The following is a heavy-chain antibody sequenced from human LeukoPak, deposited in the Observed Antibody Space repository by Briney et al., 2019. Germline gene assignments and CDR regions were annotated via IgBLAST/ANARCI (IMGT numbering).Heavy chain of an antibody. CDR2: IRYDGSNK. Sequence: GGSLRLSCAASGFTFSSYGMHWVRQAPGKGLERVAFIRYDGSNKYYADSVKGRFTISRDNSKNTLYLQMNSLRAEDTAVYYCAKDQWELLSDYYYYMDVWGKGTTVTISS. D-gene: IGHD1-26*01. V-gene: IGHV3-30*02. CDR1: GFTFSSYG. J-gene: IGHJ6*03. CDR3: AKDQWELLSDYYYYMDV.